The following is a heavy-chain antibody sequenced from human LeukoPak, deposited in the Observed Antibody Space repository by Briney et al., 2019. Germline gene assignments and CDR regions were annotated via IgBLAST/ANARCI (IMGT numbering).Heavy chain of an antibody. D-gene: IGHD3-10*01. CDR1: GDSHSNHY. J-gene: IGHJ4*02. CDR3: ARQSGSGRISYHFDY. Sequence: SETVSLTCTVSGDSHSNHYWGWLGQPPGKGLAGIGYIYNSGTTNYNPSLKSRVTISVDTSKNQFSMKLNSVTAADTAVYYCARQSGSGRISYHFDYWGQGTLVTVSS. CDR2: IYNSGTT. V-gene: IGHV4-59*08.